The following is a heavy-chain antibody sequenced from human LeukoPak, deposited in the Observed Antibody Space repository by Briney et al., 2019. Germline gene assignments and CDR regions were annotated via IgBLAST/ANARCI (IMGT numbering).Heavy chain of an antibody. V-gene: IGHV3-23*01. J-gene: IGHJ4*02. Sequence: PGGSLTLSCAASGFTFSRIAMSWVRQAPGKGLEWVSGISGSGGRDSTYYADSVKGRFIISRDKSKNTVYLEMNSLRAEDTAVYYCAKGYSEYTSSWFDYWGQGTLVTVSS. D-gene: IGHD6-13*01. CDR2: ISGSGGRDST. CDR3: AKGYSEYTSSWFDY. CDR1: GFTFSRIA.